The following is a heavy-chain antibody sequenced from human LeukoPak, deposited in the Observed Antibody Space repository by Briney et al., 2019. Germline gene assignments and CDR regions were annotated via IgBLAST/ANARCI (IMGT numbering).Heavy chain of an antibody. V-gene: IGHV4-30-4*01. CDR3: ARDRDSSGYFDY. D-gene: IGHD3-22*01. Sequence: SETLSLTCTVSGGSISSGDYYWSWIRQPLGKGLEGIGYIYYSGSTYYNPSLKSRVTISVDTSKIQFSLKLSSVTAADTAVYYCARDRDSSGYFDYWGQGTLVTVSS. CDR2: IYYSGST. CDR1: GGSISSGDYY. J-gene: IGHJ4*02.